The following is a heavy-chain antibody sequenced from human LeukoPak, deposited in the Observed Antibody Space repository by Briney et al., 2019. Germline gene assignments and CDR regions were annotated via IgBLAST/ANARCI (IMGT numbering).Heavy chain of an antibody. V-gene: IGHV1-24*01. CDR2: FDPEDGET. CDR3: ATAAAAGYYYYYYMDV. CDR1: GYTLTELS. Sequence: ASVKVSCKVSGYTLTELSMHWVRQAPGKGLEWMGGFDPEDGETIYAQKFQGRVTMTEDTSTDTAYMELNSLRSEDTAVCYCATAAAAGYYYYYYMDVWGKGTTVTVSS. D-gene: IGHD6-13*01. J-gene: IGHJ6*03.